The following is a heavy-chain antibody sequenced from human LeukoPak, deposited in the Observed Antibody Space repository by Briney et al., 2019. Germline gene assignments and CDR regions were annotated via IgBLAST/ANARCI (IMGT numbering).Heavy chain of an antibody. CDR3: VRNDGDNAFDI. J-gene: IGHJ3*02. Sequence: GGSLRLSCAASRFTFSTYSMNWVRQAPGRGLEWVSYISSSSTNIYYKDSVKDRFTISRDNAKNSLYLHMTSLRAEDTAVYYCVRNDGDNAFDIWGQGTMVIVSS. CDR2: ISSSSTNI. CDR1: RFTFSTYS. D-gene: IGHD4-17*01. V-gene: IGHV3-48*01.